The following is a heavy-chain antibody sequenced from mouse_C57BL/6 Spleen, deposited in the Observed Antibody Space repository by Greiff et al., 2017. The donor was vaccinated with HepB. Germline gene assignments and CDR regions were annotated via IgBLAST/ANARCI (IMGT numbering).Heavy chain of an antibody. CDR2: IYPGSGST. V-gene: IGHV1-55*01. CDR1: GYTFTSYW. D-gene: IGHD2-4*01. CDR3: ARSRDYGVGDY. Sequence: VKLQESGAELVKPGASVKMSCKASGYTFTSYWITWVKQRPGQGLEWIGDIYPGSGSTNYNEKFKSKATLTVDTSSSTAYMQLSSLTSEDSAVYYCARSRDYGVGDYWGQGTSVTVSS. J-gene: IGHJ4*01.